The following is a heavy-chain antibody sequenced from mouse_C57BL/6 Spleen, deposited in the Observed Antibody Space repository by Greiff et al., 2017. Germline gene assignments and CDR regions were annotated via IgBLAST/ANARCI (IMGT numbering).Heavy chain of an antibody. J-gene: IGHJ1*03. CDR1: GFTFSDYY. Sequence: EVQLQESEGGLVQPGSSMKLSCTASGFTFSDYYMAWVRQVPEKGLEWVANINYDGSSTYYLDSLKSRFIISRDNAKNILYLQMSSLKSEDTATYYCARSLITTVVDWYFDVWGTGTTVTVSS. D-gene: IGHD1-1*01. V-gene: IGHV5-16*01. CDR2: INYDGSST. CDR3: ARSLITTVVDWYFDV.